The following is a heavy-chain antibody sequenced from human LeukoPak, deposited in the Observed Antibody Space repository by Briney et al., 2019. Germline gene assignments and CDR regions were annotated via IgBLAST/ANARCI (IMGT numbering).Heavy chain of an antibody. CDR1: GGSISSYY. J-gene: IGHJ1*01. V-gene: IGHV4-59*01. Sequence: SETLSLTCTVSGGSISSYYWSWIRQSPGKGLEWIGYIYYSGSTNYNPSLKSRVTISVDTSKNQFSLKLSSVTAADTAVYYCAREGEDCSGGSCYTSEYFQHWGQGTLVTVSS. D-gene: IGHD2-15*01. CDR2: IYYSGST. CDR3: AREGEDCSGGSCYTSEYFQH.